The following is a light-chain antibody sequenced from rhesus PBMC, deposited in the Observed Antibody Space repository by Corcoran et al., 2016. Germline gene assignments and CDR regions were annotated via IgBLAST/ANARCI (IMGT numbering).Light chain of an antibody. CDR2: KVY. CDR1: SSDIGRYNY. V-gene: IGLV2-11*01. CDR3: SSLEVSDAYV. Sequence: QSAPIQSPSVSGSLGQSVTISCTGTSSDIGRYNYVSWYRQQPGTTTKLLIYKVYMRGSGVSDRFSGSKSGNTASLTISGLQPEDVDDYYGSSLEVSDAYVFGTGTRLTVL. J-gene: IGLJ1*01.